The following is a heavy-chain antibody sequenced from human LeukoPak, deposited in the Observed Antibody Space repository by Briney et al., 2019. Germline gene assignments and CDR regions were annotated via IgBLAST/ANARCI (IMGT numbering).Heavy chain of an antibody. J-gene: IGHJ4*02. CDR1: GFTFSSYA. CDR3: ARTDYGDYNY. Sequence: GGSLRLSCAASGFTFSSYAMHWVRQAPGKGLEWVAVISYDGSNKYYADSVKGRFTISRDNAKNSLYLQMNSLRAEDTAVYYCARTDYGDYNYWGQGTLVTVSS. D-gene: IGHD4-17*01. V-gene: IGHV3-30-3*01. CDR2: ISYDGSNK.